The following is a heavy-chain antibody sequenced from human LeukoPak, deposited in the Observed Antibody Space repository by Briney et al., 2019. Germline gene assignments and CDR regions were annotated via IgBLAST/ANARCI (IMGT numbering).Heavy chain of an antibody. CDR3: ARAWYYYDSSGYTHAFDI. D-gene: IGHD3-22*01. V-gene: IGHV4-61*02. CDR2: IYTSGST. CDR1: GGSISSGSYY. Sequence: SETLSLTCTVSGGSISSGSYYWSWIRQPAGKGLEWIGRIYTSGSTNYNPSLKSRVTISVDTSKNQFSLKLSSVTAADTAVYCCARAWYYYDSSGYTHAFDIWGQGTMVTVSS. J-gene: IGHJ3*02.